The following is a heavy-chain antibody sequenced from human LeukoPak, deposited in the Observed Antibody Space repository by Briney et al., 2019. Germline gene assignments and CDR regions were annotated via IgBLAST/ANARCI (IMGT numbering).Heavy chain of an antibody. J-gene: IGHJ2*01. D-gene: IGHD6-13*01. CDR2: FSGSGGYS. CDR3: AKGEKQQPGYFDL. CDR1: RFTFSNFN. V-gene: IGHV3-23*01. Sequence: GGSLRLSCTASRFTFSNFNMHWVRQAPGKGLEWVSVFSGSGGYSYYADSVKGRFTISRDNSKNTLYLQMNSLRAEDTAVYYCAKGEKQQPGYFDLWGRGTLVTVSS.